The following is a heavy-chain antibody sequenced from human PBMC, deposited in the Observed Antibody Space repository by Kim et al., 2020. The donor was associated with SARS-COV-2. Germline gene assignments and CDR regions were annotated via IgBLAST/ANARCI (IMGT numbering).Heavy chain of an antibody. D-gene: IGHD3-3*01. V-gene: IGHV1-69*13. CDR1: GGTFSSYA. J-gene: IGHJ6*02. CDR2: IIPIFGTA. Sequence: SVKVSCKASGGTFSSYAISWVRQAPGQGLEWMGGIIPIFGTANYAQKFQGRVTITADESTSTAYMELSSLRSEDTAVYYCARTGWSGERRGYYGMDVWGQGTTVTVSS. CDR3: ARTGWSGERRGYYGMDV.